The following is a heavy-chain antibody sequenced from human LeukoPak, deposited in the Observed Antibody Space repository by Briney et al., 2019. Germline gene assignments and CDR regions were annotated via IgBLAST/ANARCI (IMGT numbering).Heavy chain of an antibody. CDR3: ARDDYGDYNNPYFHY. Sequence: SETLSLTCTVSGYSINSGYYWGWIRQPPGKGLEWIGSIFHSGSTHYTPSLKSRVTISVDTSKNQFSLQLSSVTAADTALYYCARDDYGDYNNPYFHYWGQGTLVIVSS. V-gene: IGHV4-38-2*02. J-gene: IGHJ4*02. D-gene: IGHD4-17*01. CDR2: IFHSGST. CDR1: GYSINSGYY.